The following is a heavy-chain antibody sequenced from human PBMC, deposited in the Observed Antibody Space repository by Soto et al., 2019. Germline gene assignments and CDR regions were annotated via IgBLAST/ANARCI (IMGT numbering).Heavy chain of an antibody. D-gene: IGHD2-2*01. J-gene: IGHJ6*02. V-gene: IGHV6-1*01. CDR1: GDSVSSNSAA. Sequence: SQTLSLTCAISGDSVSSNSAAWNWIRQSPSRGLEWLGRTYYRSKWYNDYAVSVKSRITINPDTSKNQFSLQLNSVTPEDTAVYYWARVPAASRYYYYGMDVWGQGTTVTVSS. CDR3: ARVPAASRYYYYGMDV. CDR2: TYYRSKWYN.